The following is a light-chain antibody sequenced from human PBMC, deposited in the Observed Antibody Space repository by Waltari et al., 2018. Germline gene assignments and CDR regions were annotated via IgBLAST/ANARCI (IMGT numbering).Light chain of an antibody. CDR2: WAS. CDR1: QSVLYSSNNNDY. J-gene: IGKJ1*01. V-gene: IGKV4-1*01. CDR3: QQCYSTPWT. Sequence: DIVMTQSPDSLAVSLGERATINCKSSQSVLYSSNNNDYLAWYQQKPGQPPQLLIYWASTRESGVPDRFRGSGSGTDFTLTISSLQAEDVAVYYCQQCYSTPWTFGQGTKVEIK.